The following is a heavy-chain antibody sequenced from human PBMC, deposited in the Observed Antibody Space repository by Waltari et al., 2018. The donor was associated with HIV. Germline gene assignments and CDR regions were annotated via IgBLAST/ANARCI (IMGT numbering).Heavy chain of an antibody. Sequence: VQLVQSGAEEKKPWPSVKLSCTASGYSFTSPAIPWVHQAPGKRLEWVGWVNTANGHTKRSQKFPGIATNTRDTSATTAAMELNSLRSEDAAVYYCAREMSLIRVIAVAMDVWGQGTTGTVSS. CDR2: VNTANGHT. J-gene: IGHJ6*02. CDR1: GYSFTSPA. D-gene: IGHD6-19*01. CDR3: AREMSLIRVIAVAMDV. V-gene: IGHV1-3*05.